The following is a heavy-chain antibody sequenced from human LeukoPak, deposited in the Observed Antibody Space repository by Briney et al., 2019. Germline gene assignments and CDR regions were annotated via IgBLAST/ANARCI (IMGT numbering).Heavy chain of an antibody. CDR1: GFTFSSYW. V-gene: IGHV3-7*01. Sequence: GGSLRLSCAASGFTFSSYWMSWVRQAPGKGLEWVANIKQDGSEKYYVDSVKGRFTISRDNAKNSPYLQMNSLRAEDTAVYYCARSAHYYYDSSGYYLFDPWGQGTLVTVSS. D-gene: IGHD3-22*01. CDR2: IKQDGSEK. J-gene: IGHJ5*02. CDR3: ARSAHYYYDSSGYYLFDP.